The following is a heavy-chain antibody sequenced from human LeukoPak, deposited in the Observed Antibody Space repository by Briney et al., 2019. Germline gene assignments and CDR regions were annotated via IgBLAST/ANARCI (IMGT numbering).Heavy chain of an antibody. CDR3: ARAMATTPYFDY. V-gene: IGHV1-69*13. D-gene: IGHD5-24*01. Sequence: SVKVSCKASGYTFTSYGISWVRQAPGQGLEWMVGIIPIFGTANYAQKFQGRVTITADESTSTAYMELSSLRSEDTAVYYCARAMATTPYFDYWGQGTLVTVSS. J-gene: IGHJ4*02. CDR2: IIPIFGTA. CDR1: GYTFTSYG.